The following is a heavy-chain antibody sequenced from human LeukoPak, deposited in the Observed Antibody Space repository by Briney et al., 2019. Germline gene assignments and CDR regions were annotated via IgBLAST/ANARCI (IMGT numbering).Heavy chain of an antibody. CDR3: ARGDIAAAGTGYFDY. CDR2: IYSGGST. Sequence: GGSLRLSCAASGFTFSSNYMSWVRQAPGKGLEWVSVIYSGGSTYYADSVKGRFTISRDNSKNTLYLQMNSLRAEDTAVYYCARGDIAAAGTGYFDYWGQGTLVTVSS. D-gene: IGHD6-13*01. CDR1: GFTFSSNY. J-gene: IGHJ4*02. V-gene: IGHV3-53*01.